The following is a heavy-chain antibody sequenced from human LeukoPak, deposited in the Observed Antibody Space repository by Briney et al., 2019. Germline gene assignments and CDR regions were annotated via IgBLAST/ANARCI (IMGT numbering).Heavy chain of an antibody. V-gene: IGHV3-30*03. D-gene: IGHD3-10*01. CDR1: GFAFSQFP. CDR3: ARDKSYFGSGNYHYFDS. CDR2: ISHDGGNK. J-gene: IGHJ4*02. Sequence: GGSLRLSCTTSGFAFSQFPVHWVRQAPGKRLEWVAFISHDGGNKKYGDSVKGRFTISRDNSKNTVYLQMNSLRPEDTALYYCARDKSYFGSGNYHYFDSWGQGALVIVSS.